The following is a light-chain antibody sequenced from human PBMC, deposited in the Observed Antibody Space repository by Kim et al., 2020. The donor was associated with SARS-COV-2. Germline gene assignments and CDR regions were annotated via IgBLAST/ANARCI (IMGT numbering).Light chain of an antibody. CDR2: EVS. V-gene: IGLV2-8*01. J-gene: IGLJ2*01. CDR3: SSYAGSNNLV. CDR1: SGDVAGYNY. Sequence: GLSVTFSGTGTSGDVAGYNYASLYQQHPGKAPKLMIYEVSKRPSGVPDRFSGSKSGKTASLTVSGLQAEDEADYYCSSYAGSNNLVFGGGTQLTVL.